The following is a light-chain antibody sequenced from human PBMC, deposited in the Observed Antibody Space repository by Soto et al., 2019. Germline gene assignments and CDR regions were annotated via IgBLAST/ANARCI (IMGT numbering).Light chain of an antibody. CDR3: QQGYSTPVT. V-gene: IGKV1-39*01. CDR2: GSS. CDR1: QSISRH. J-gene: IGKJ5*01. Sequence: DIHMTQSPSSLSLSVGDRDTLTCRASQSISRHLNCYQQKPGRAPRLLIYGSSNLQGGVPSRFSGSGSGTDFTLTISSLLPEDFATYYCQQGYSTPVTFGQGTRLEIK.